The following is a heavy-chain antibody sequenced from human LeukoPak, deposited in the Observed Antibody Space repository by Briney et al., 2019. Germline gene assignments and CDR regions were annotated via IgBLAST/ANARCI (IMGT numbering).Heavy chain of an antibody. V-gene: IGHV4-59*01. CDR3: ARADGWYYH. CDR2: SYYSGSS. CDR1: GGSISGYF. J-gene: IGHJ5*02. Sequence: PSETLSLTCTVSGGSISGYFWSWVRQPPGKGLEWIGYSYYSGSSNYNPSLKSRVTMSVDTSKNQFSLKLRSVTAADTALYYCARADGWYYHWGQGTLVTVSS.